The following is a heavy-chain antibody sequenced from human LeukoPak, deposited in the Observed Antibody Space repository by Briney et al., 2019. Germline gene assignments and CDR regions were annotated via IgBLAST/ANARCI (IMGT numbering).Heavy chain of an antibody. D-gene: IGHD1-26*01. CDR1: GGSISSGGYS. V-gene: IGHV4-30-2*01. CDR3: ARQERYYYSMDV. CDR2: IYHSGST. J-gene: IGHJ6*02. Sequence: SQTLSLTCAVSGGSISSGGYSWSWIRQPPGKGLEWIGYIYHSGSTYYNPSLKSRVTISVDRSKNQFSLKLSSVTAADTAVYYCARQERYYYSMDVWGQGTTVTVSS.